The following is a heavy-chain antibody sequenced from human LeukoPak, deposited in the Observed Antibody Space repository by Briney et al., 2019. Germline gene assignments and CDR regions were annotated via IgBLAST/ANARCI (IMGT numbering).Heavy chain of an antibody. J-gene: IGHJ4*02. D-gene: IGHD3-16*02. Sequence: GGSLRLSCTASGFTFGDYAMSWVRQAPGKGLVWVSRINTDGSSTSYADSVKGRFTISRDNAKNTLYLQMNSLRVEDTAVYYCTRGYPIFDYWGQGTLVTVSS. V-gene: IGHV3-74*01. CDR3: TRGYPIFDY. CDR1: GFTFGDYA. CDR2: INTDGSST.